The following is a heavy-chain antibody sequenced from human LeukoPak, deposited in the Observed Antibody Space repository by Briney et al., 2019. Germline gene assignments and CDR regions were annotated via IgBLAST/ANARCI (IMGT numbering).Heavy chain of an antibody. V-gene: IGHV3-30*18. CDR3: AKDQSRVALDY. J-gene: IGHJ4*02. D-gene: IGHD5/OR15-5a*01. CDR1: GFTFSSYG. Sequence: PGGSLRLSCAASGFTFSSYGMHWVRQAPGKGLEWVAVISYDGSNKYYADSVKGRFTISRDNSKNTLYLQMNSLRAEDTAVYYCAKDQSRVALDYWGQGTLVTVSS. CDR2: ISYDGSNK.